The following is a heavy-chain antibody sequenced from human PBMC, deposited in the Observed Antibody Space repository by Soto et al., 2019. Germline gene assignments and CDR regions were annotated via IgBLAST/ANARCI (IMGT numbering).Heavy chain of an antibody. D-gene: IGHD3-22*01. CDR3: AKDVTYYYDAAGSNYFDY. CDR2: ISGTGGST. J-gene: IGHJ4*02. CDR1: AFTFSTYA. V-gene: IGHV3-23*01. Sequence: PGGSLRLSCAAFAFTFSTYAMSWVRQAPGKGLEWVSAISGTGGSTYYADSVKGRFTISRDNSKNTLYLQMNSLRAEDTALYYCAKDVTYYYDAAGSNYFDYWGQGTLVTVSS.